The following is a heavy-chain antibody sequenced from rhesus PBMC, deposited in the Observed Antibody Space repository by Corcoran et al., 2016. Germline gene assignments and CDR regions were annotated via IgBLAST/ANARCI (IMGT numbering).Heavy chain of an antibody. V-gene: IGHV4-165*02. Sequence: QVQLQESGPGLVKPSETLSLTCAGSGGSISGYYWNWLRKPPWKGLDWIGYSGGSSGSPHYNPSLKSRVTISPDTSTNQFSLKLSSVTAADTAVYYCARTLVRGSGHFDYWGQGVLVTVSS. CDR1: GGSISGYY. J-gene: IGHJ4*01. D-gene: IGHD5-42*01. CDR3: ARTLVRGSGHFDY. CDR2: SGGSSGSP.